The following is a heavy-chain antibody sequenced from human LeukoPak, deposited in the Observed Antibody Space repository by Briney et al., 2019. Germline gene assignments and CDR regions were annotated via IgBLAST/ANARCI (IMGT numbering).Heavy chain of an antibody. CDR2: IWYDGGNK. Sequence: PGGSLRLSCAASGFTFSSYGMHWVRLAPGKGLEWVAVIWYDGGNKYYADSVKGRFTISRDNSKNTLYLQMNSLRAEDTAVYYCARELLDNWNDYWGQGTLVTVSS. D-gene: IGHD1-20*01. CDR1: GFTFSSYG. CDR3: ARELLDNWNDY. V-gene: IGHV3-33*01. J-gene: IGHJ4*02.